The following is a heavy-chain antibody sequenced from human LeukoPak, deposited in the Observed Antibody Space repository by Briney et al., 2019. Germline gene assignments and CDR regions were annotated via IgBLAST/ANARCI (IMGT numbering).Heavy chain of an antibody. V-gene: IGHV1-18*01. Sequence: ASVKVSCKASGYTFTSYGISWVRQAPGQGLEWMGWISAYNGNTNYAQKLQGRVTMTTDTSTSTAYMELRSLRSDDTAVYYCARVAGEVWQGNDAFDIWGQGTMVTVSS. D-gene: IGHD6-6*01. CDR2: ISAYNGNT. CDR1: GYTFTSYG. J-gene: IGHJ3*02. CDR3: ARVAGEVWQGNDAFDI.